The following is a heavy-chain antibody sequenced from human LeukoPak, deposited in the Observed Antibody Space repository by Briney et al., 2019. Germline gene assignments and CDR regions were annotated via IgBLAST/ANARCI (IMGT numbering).Heavy chain of an antibody. D-gene: IGHD3-22*01. J-gene: IGHJ4*02. Sequence: ASVKVSCKASGYIFTGYYIHWVRQAPGQGLEWMGWINPNTGGINYAQKFQGRVAMTRDTSISTAHMEVSRLTSDDTAVYYCARDASGHYYDSSGYLYYFDFWGQGTLVTVSS. CDR1: GYIFTGYY. V-gene: IGHV1-2*02. CDR3: ARDASGHYYDSSGYLYYFDF. CDR2: INPNTGGI.